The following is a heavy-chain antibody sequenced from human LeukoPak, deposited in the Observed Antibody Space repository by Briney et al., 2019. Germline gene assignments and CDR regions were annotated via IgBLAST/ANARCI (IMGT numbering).Heavy chain of an antibody. J-gene: IGHJ4*02. CDR1: GGSISSYY. D-gene: IGHD3-10*01. CDR2: IYYRGST. Sequence: SETLSLTCTVSGGSISSYYWSWIRQPPGKGLEWIGSIYYRGSTYYNPSLKSRVTISVDTSKNQFSLKLNSVTATDTAVYYCARHYGPWGQGTLVTVSS. CDR3: ARHYGP. V-gene: IGHV4-39*01.